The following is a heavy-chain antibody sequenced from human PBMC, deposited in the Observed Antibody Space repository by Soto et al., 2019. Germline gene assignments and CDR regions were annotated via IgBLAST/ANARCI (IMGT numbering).Heavy chain of an antibody. V-gene: IGHV4-30-2*01. CDR2: TYHSGST. Sequence: SETLSLTCAVSGGSISSGGYSWSWIRQPPGKGLEWIGYTYHSGSTYYNPSLKSRVTISVDRSKNQLSLKLSSVTAADTAVYYCARDSTARYFDYWGQGTLVTVSS. J-gene: IGHJ4*02. D-gene: IGHD4-4*01. CDR1: GGSISSGGYS. CDR3: ARDSTARYFDY.